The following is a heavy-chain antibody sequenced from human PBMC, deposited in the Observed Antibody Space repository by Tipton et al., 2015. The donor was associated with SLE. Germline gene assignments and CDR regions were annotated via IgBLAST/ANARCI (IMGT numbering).Heavy chain of an antibody. V-gene: IGHV3-53*01. J-gene: IGHJ4*02. D-gene: IGHD3-22*01. CDR2: IYSGGST. CDR3: ARGVDDRPLALCY. Sequence: SLRLSCAASGFTFSSYEMNWVRQAPGKGLEWVSVIYSGGSTYYADSVKGRFTISRDNSKNTLYLQMNSLRAEDTAVYYCARGVDDRPLALCYWGQGTLVTVSS. CDR1: GFTFSSYE.